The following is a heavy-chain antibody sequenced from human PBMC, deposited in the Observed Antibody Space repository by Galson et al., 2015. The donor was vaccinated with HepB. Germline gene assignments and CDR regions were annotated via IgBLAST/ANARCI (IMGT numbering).Heavy chain of an antibody. CDR3: ARGQSYSGSYWWGYYFDY. Sequence: SLRLSCAAAGFTFSSYAMHWVRQAPGKGLEWVAVISYDGSNKYYADSVKGRFTISRDNSKNTPYLQMNSLRAEDTAVYYCARGQSYSGSYWWGYYFDYWGQGTLVTVSS. D-gene: IGHD1-26*01. J-gene: IGHJ4*02. V-gene: IGHV3-30*04. CDR1: GFTFSSYA. CDR2: ISYDGSNK.